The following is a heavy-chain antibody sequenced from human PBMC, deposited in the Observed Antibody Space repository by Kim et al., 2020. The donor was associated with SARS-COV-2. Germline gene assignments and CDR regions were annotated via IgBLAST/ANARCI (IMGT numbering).Heavy chain of an antibody. D-gene: IGHD4-4*01. CDR3: SITNAQRRYSNYVRPC. CDR1: GGTFSSYA. CDR2: IIPIFGTA. J-gene: IGHJ4*02. V-gene: IGHV1-69*13. Sequence: SVKVSCKASGGTFSSYAISWVRQAPGQGLEWMGGIIPIFGTANYAQKFQGRVTITADESTSTAYMELSSLRSEGTAVNYCSITNAQRRYSNYVRPCWGQGTLVTVSS.